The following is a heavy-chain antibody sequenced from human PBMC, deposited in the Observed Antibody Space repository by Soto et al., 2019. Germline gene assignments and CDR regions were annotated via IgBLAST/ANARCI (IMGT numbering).Heavy chain of an antibody. J-gene: IGHJ4*02. Sequence: QITLKESGPTLVKPTKTLTLTCTFSGFSLSTSGVDVGWIRQPPGKALEWLALIYWDDDKRYKPSLKSRLTITQGTSRNQVVRTMTTMDPLDTATYSCAHRRPHSNSPEYFFVYWGQGPLVTGSS. CDR3: AHRRPHSNSPEYFFVY. CDR2: IYWDDDK. CDR1: GFSLSTSGVD. V-gene: IGHV2-5*02. D-gene: IGHD6-6*01.